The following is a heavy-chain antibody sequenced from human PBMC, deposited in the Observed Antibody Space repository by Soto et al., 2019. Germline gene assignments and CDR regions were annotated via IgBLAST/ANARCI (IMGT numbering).Heavy chain of an antibody. J-gene: IGHJ6*02. CDR3: AKDPRYFDWLGYYYGMDV. D-gene: IGHD3-9*01. CDR1: GFTFDDYA. CDR2: ISWNSGSI. Sequence: GGSLRLSCAASGFTFDDYAMHWVRQAPGKGLEWVSGISWNSGSIGYADSVKGRFTISRDNAKNSLYLQMNSLRAEDTAVYYCAKDPRYFDWLGYYYGMDVWGQGTTVTVSS. V-gene: IGHV3-9*01.